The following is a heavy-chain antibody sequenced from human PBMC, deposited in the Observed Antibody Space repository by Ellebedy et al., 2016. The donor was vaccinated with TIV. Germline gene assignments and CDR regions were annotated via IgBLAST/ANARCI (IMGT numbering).Heavy chain of an antibody. D-gene: IGHD3-10*01. Sequence: AASVKVSCKASGDTFNTHAISWARQAPGQGLEWMGGISPKFGTPNYAQKFQGRVTITADEYTNTGYMELSSLTSEDTAVYYCARSESYGARSYYLFYHFDSWGQGTLVTVSS. CDR3: ARSESYGARSYYLFYHFDS. CDR2: ISPKFGTP. CDR1: GDTFNTHA. V-gene: IGHV1-69*13. J-gene: IGHJ4*02.